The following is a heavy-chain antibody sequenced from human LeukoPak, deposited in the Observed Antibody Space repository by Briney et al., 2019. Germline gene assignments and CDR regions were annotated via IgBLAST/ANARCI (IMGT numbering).Heavy chain of an antibody. CDR2: INGDGSST. CDR1: GITFSGHW. CDR3: AREELEPSTHPFDP. Sequence: PGGALRLSCAASGITFSGHWMHWVRQTPGKGLVWVSRINGDGSSTAYADSVKGRFTISRDNDKNTVYLQMNSLRVDDTAVYYCAREELEPSTHPFDPWGQGTLVTVSS. V-gene: IGHV3-74*03. J-gene: IGHJ5*02. D-gene: IGHD1-7*01.